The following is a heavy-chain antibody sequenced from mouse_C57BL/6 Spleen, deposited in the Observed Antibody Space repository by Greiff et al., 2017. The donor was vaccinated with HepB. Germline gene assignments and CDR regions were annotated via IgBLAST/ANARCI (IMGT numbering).Heavy chain of an antibody. CDR1: GYTFTSYW. CDR2: IDPSDSYT. V-gene: IGHV1-69*01. J-gene: IGHJ2*01. Sequence: QVQLQQPGAELVMPGASVKLSCKASGYTFTSYWMHWVKQRPGQGLEWIGEIDPSDSYTNYNQKFKGKSTLTVDKSSSTAYMQLSSRTSEDSAVYYCARGGGLYYFDYWGQGTTLTVSS. D-gene: IGHD3-1*01. CDR3: ARGGGLYYFDY.